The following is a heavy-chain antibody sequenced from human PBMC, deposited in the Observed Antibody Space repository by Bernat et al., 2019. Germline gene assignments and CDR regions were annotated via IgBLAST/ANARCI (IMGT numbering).Heavy chain of an antibody. CDR1: GGSISSSSYY. CDR3: ARLEVTTVDAFDL. CDR2: ISYSGNL. D-gene: IGHD4-17*01. J-gene: IGHJ3*01. Sequence: QLQLQESGPGLVKPSETLSLTCTVSGGSISSSSYYWGWIRQPPGKGLEWIGSISYSGNLYYNPSLKSRVTISGDTSKNQFSLKLSAVTAADTAVYYCARLEVTTVDAFDLWGQGKMVTVSS. V-gene: IGHV4-39*01.